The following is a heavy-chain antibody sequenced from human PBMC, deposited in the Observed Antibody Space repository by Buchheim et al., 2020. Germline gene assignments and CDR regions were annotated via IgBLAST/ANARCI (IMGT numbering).Heavy chain of an antibody. V-gene: IGHV4-31*03. CDR1: GGSISSGGYY. CDR2: IYYSGST. J-gene: IGHJ1*01. Sequence: QVQLQESGPGLVKPSQTLSLTCTVSGGSISSGGYYWSWIRQHPGKGLEWIGYIYYSGSTYYNPSLKSRVTISVDTSKNQFSLKLSSVTAADTAMYYCARGRGKQWLDELSAEYFQHWGQGTL. CDR3: ARGRGKQWLDELSAEYFQH. D-gene: IGHD6-19*01.